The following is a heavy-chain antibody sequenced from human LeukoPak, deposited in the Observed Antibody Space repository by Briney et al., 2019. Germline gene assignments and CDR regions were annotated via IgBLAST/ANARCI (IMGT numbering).Heavy chain of an antibody. V-gene: IGHV1-24*01. CDR1: GYTLTELS. Sequence: ASVTVSFKVSGYTLTELSMHWVRQAPGKGPEWMGGFDPEDGETIYAQKFQGRVTMTEDTSTDTAYMDLSSLRSEDTAVCYCATQARGYYYYWGQGTLVTVSS. J-gene: IGHJ4*02. D-gene: IGHD1-26*01. CDR2: FDPEDGET. CDR3: ATQARGYYYY.